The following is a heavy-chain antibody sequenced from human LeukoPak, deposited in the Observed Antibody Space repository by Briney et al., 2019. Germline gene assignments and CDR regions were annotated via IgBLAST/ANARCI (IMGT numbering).Heavy chain of an antibody. V-gene: IGHV3-30*12. CDR1: GFTFSSYG. Sequence: GGSLRLSCAASGFTFSSYGMHWVRQAPGKGLEWVAVISYDGSNKYYADSVKGRFTISRDNAKNSLYLQMNSLRAEDTAVYYCARDLEDSSGGFDYWGQGTLVTVSS. J-gene: IGHJ4*02. CDR3: ARDLEDSSGGFDY. D-gene: IGHD3-22*01. CDR2: ISYDGSNK.